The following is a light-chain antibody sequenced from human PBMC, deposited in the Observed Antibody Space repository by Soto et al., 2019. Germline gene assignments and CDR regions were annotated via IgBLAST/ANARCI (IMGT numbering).Light chain of an antibody. Sequence: QSVLTQPASVSGSPGQSITISCTGTSSDVGSYNLVSWYQQHPGKAPKLMIYEGSKRPSGVSNRFSGSKSGNTASLTISGLPAEDEADYYCCSYAGSSPFVVFGGGTKVTVL. CDR3: CSYAGSSPFVV. CDR1: SSDVGSYNL. V-gene: IGLV2-23*03. J-gene: IGLJ2*01. CDR2: EGS.